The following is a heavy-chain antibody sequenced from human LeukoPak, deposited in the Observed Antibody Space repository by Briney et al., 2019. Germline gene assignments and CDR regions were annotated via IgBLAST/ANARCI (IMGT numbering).Heavy chain of an antibody. V-gene: IGHV4-39*01. CDR1: GGSISSSSYY. J-gene: IGHJ4*02. Sequence: PSETLSLTCTVSGGSISSSSYYWGWIRQPPGKGLEWIGSIYYSGSTYYNPSLKSRVTISVDTSKNQFSLKLSSVTAADTAVYYCASPPAEYSSSWWFDYWGQGTLVTVSS. CDR3: ASPPAEYSSSWWFDY. CDR2: IYYSGST. D-gene: IGHD6-13*01.